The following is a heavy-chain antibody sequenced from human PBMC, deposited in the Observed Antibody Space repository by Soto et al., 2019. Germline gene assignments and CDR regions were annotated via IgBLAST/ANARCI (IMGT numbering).Heavy chain of an antibody. CDR1: GFTVSSNY. D-gene: IGHD1-26*01. Sequence: EVQLVETGGGLIQPGGSLRLSCAASGFTVSSNYMSWVRQAPGKGLEWVSLIYSGGSTYYADSVKGRFTISRDNSKNKLYLQMNSLRAEDTSLYYCARDNKQWTWEGYFDLWGRGTLVTVSS. J-gene: IGHJ2*01. V-gene: IGHV3-53*02. CDR3: ARDNKQWTWEGYFDL. CDR2: IYSGGST.